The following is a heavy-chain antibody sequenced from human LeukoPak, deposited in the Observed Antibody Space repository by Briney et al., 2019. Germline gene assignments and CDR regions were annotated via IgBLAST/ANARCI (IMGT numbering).Heavy chain of an antibody. Sequence: SETLSLTCTVSGDSISSSSYYWDWIRQPPGKGLEWIGSIYYSGSTNYNPSLKSRVTISVDTSKNQFSLKLSSVTAADTAVYYCARHPRYGDGYYLWGQGTLVTVSS. CDR1: GDSISSSSYY. CDR3: ARHPRYGDGYYL. J-gene: IGHJ4*02. D-gene: IGHD3-3*01. V-gene: IGHV4-39*01. CDR2: IYYSGST.